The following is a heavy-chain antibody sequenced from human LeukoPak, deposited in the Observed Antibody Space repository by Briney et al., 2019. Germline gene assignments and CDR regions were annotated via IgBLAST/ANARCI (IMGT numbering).Heavy chain of an antibody. CDR2: IYCSGST. CDR1: GGSISSSNYY. J-gene: IGHJ4*02. CDR3: ARDGEMATIENYFDY. D-gene: IGHD5-24*01. V-gene: IGHV4-39*07. Sequence: SETLSLTCTVSGGSISSSNYYWGWIRQPPGKGLEWIGSIYCSGSTHYNPSLKSRVTISVDTSKNQFSLKLSSVTAADTAVYYCARDGEMATIENYFDYWGQGALVTVSS.